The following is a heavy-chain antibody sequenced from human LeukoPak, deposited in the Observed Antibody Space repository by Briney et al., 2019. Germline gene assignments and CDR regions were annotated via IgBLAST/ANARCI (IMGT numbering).Heavy chain of an antibody. CDR1: GGSFSGYY. Sequence: ETLSLTCAVYGGSFSGYYWSWVRQAPGKGLEWVSVIYSGGSTYYADSVKGRFTISRDNSKNTLYLQMNSLRAEDTAVYYCARLSIAARSYYFDYWGQGTLVTVSS. V-gene: IGHV3-53*01. CDR2: IYSGGST. J-gene: IGHJ4*02. D-gene: IGHD6-6*01. CDR3: ARLSIAARSYYFDY.